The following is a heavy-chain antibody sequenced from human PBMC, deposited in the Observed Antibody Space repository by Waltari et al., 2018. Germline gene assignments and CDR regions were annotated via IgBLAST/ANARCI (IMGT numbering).Heavy chain of an antibody. CDR1: GYSISGGNY. D-gene: IGHD4-17*01. J-gene: IGHJ6*03. CDR2: IYHSGST. V-gene: IGHV4-38-2*02. Sequence: QVQLQESGPGLVNLWETRSPTCPSLGYSISGGNYWGWIRKPPGKGREWIGSIYHSGSTYYNPSLKSRVTISVDTSKNQFSLKLSSVTAADTAVYYCARELYGDYAESVYYYYYMDVWGKGTTVTVSS. CDR3: ARELYGDYAESVYYYYYMDV.